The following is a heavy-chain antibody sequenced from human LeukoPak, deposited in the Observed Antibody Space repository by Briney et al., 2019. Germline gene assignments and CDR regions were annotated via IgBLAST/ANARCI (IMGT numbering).Heavy chain of an antibody. CDR2: IYYSGST. CDR3: AGTYYYDSSGYYHYSL. CDR1: GGSISSYY. D-gene: IGHD3-22*01. V-gene: IGHV4-59*01. J-gene: IGHJ4*02. Sequence: SETLSLTCTVSGGSISSYYWSWIRQPPGKGLEWIGYIYYSGSTNYNPSLKSRVTISVGTSKNQFSLKLSSVTAADTAVYYCAGTYYYDSSGYYHYSLWGQGTLVTVSS.